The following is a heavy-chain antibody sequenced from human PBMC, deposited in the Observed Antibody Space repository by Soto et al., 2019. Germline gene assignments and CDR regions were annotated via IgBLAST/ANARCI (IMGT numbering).Heavy chain of an antibody. CDR2: IKSKNDGGTT. D-gene: IGHD2-15*01. CDR3: AADLPGHGGGYEFDY. Sequence: GGSRRLPCAAPVFTSITPWLNWVRQAQGKGLEWVGRIKSKNDGGTTDYAAPVKGRFTISRDDSKNTVYLQMNSLRTEDTALYYCAADLPGHGGGYEFDYWGQGTPVTAPQ. CDR1: VFTSITPW. J-gene: IGHJ4*01. V-gene: IGHV3-15*07.